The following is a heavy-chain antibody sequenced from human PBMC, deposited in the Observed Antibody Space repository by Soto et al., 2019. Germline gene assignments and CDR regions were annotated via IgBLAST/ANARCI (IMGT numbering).Heavy chain of an antibody. J-gene: IGHJ6*02. D-gene: IGHD1-26*01. Sequence: GGSLRLSCAASGFTFSSYGMHWVRQAPGKGLEWVAVIWYDGSNKYYADSVKGRFTISRDNSKNTLYLQMNSLRAEDTAVYYCARDRRVSGSYYYYYGMDVWGQGTTVTVSS. CDR1: GFTFSSYG. CDR3: ARDRRVSGSYYYYYGMDV. V-gene: IGHV3-33*01. CDR2: IWYDGSNK.